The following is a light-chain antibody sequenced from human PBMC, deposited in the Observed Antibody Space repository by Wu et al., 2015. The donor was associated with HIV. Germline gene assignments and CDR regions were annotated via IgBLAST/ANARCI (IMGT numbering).Light chain of an antibody. V-gene: IGKV3-20*01. Sequence: EIVLTQSPGTPSLSPGGRATLSCRASQSVSSSYLAWYQQKPGQAPRLLIYGASSRATGIPDRFSGSGSGTDFTLTISRLEPEDFAVYYCQQYGSSPFTFGPGTKVDIK. CDR3: QQYGSSPFT. J-gene: IGKJ3*01. CDR2: GAS. CDR1: QSVSSSY.